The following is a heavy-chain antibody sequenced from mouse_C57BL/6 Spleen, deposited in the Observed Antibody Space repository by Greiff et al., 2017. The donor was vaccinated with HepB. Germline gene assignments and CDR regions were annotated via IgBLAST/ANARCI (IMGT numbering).Heavy chain of an antibody. CDR2: INPNNGGT. D-gene: IGHD1-1*01. CDR1: GYTFTDYN. Sequence: VKLQQSGPELVKPGASVKMSCKASGYTFTDYNMHWVKQSHGKSLEWIGYINPNNGGTSYNQKFKGKATLTVNKSSSTAYMELRSLTSEDSAVYYGARPYYYGSTYGFAYWGQGTLVTVSA. J-gene: IGHJ3*01. V-gene: IGHV1-22*01. CDR3: ARPYYYGSTYGFAY.